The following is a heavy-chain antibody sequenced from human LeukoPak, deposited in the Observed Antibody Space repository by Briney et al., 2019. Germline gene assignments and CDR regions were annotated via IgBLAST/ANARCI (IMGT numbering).Heavy chain of an antibody. J-gene: IGHJ2*01. CDR1: GFTFSSHS. Sequence: PGGSLRLSCAASGFTFSSHSMNWVRQAPGKGLAWISYVSSSSNTIKYADSVKGRFTISRDNAKNSLYLQMNSLRTEDTAVYYCASLILSTVAMVTTGDFDLWGRGTLVTVSS. V-gene: IGHV3-48*01. CDR2: VSSSSNTI. CDR3: ASLILSTVAMVTTGDFDL. D-gene: IGHD4-17*01.